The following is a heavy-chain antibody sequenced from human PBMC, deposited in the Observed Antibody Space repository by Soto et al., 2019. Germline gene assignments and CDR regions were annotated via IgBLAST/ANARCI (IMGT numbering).Heavy chain of an antibody. CDR1: GGSISSSNW. CDR3: AREPYYYDSSGYYYTL. CDR2: IYHSGST. J-gene: IGHJ4*02. Sequence: SETLSLTCAVSGGSISSSNWWSWVRQPPGKGLEWIGEIYHSGSTNYNPSLKSRVTISVDKSKNQFSLKLSSVTAADTAVYYCAREPYYYDSSGYYYTLWGQGTLVTVSS. D-gene: IGHD3-22*01. V-gene: IGHV4-4*02.